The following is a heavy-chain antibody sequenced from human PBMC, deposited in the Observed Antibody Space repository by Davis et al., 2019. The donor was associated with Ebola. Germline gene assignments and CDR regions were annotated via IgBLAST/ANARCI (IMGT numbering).Heavy chain of an antibody. D-gene: IGHD2-2*01. CDR1: GGSFSGYY. Sequence: SETLSLTCAVYGGSFSGYYWSWIRQPPGKGLEWLGEINHSGSTNYNPSLKSRVTISVDTSKNQFSLKLSSVTAADTAVYYCARLAFVVVPAAKTRPNWFDPWGQGTLVTVSS. V-gene: IGHV4-34*01. J-gene: IGHJ5*02. CDR2: INHSGST. CDR3: ARLAFVVVPAAKTRPNWFDP.